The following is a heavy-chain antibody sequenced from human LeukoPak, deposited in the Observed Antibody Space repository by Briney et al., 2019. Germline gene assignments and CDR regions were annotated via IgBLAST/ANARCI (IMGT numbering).Heavy chain of an antibody. J-gene: IGHJ6*02. CDR3: ARVPHYGMDV. V-gene: IGHV1-8*01. CDR2: MNPNSGNT. CDR1: GCTFTSDD. D-gene: IGHD1-1*01. Sequence: ASVKVSCKASGCTFTSDDINWVRQATGQGLEWMGWMNPNSGNTSYAQKFQGRVTMTRNTSISTAYMELSSLRSEDTAVYYCARVPHYGMDVWGQGTTVTVSS.